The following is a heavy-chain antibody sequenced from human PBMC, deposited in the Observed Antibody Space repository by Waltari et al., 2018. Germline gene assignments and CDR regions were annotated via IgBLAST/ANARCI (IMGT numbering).Heavy chain of an antibody. Sequence: QVQLQESGPGLVKPSQTLSLTCIVSGGPPSSGSYYWSWIRQHPGKALEWIGYIHHSGGPRYKPSLESRATIRVDTSKNQLSLRLNSVSAADTAVYYCARQLNPRAPYFDLWGQGALVTVAS. J-gene: IGHJ4*02. V-gene: IGHV4-31*03. CDR3: ARQLNPRAPYFDL. CDR2: IHHSGGP. CDR1: GGPPSSGSYY.